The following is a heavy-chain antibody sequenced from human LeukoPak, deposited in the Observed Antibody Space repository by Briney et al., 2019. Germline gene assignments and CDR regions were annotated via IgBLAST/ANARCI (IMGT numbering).Heavy chain of an antibody. Sequence: PGGSPRLACAASGFTFSSYEMNWVRQAPGKGLEWVSYISSSGSTIYYADSVKGRFTISRDNAKNSLYLQMNSLRAEDTAVYYCAELVITMIGGVWGKGTTVTISS. V-gene: IGHV3-48*03. CDR2: ISSSGSTI. CDR3: AELVITMIGGV. CDR1: GFTFSSYE. J-gene: IGHJ6*04. D-gene: IGHD3-10*02.